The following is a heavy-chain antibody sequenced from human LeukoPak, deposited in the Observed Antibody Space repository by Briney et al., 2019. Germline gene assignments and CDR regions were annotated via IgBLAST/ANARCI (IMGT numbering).Heavy chain of an antibody. CDR2: IKQDGSQE. Sequence: GGSLRLSCAASGFTFSSHWMSWVRQAPGKGLEWVANIKQDGSQEYYVDSVKGRFTISRDNAKSSLYLQMNNLKADDTAVYYCAREGTSLWFYFDYWGRVSLVTVSS. CDR1: GFTFSSHW. D-gene: IGHD2-21*01. J-gene: IGHJ4*02. V-gene: IGHV3-7*01. CDR3: AREGTSLWFYFDY.